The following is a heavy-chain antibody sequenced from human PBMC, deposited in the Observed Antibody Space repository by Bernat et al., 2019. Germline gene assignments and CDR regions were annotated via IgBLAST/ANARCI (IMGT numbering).Heavy chain of an antibody. CDR2: IQHDGSDE. V-gene: IGHV3-7*03. J-gene: IGHJ3*02. D-gene: IGHD2-2*01. CDR3: ARYCSDTSCTDAFDI. Sequence: EVQLVESGGGLIQPGGSLRLSCAASGFTVSSNYMSWVRQAPGKGLEWVANIQHDGSDEYYVDSVKGRFTISRDNAKNSLYLQMNSLRAEDTAVYYCARYCSDTSCTDAFDIWGQGTMVTVSS. CDR1: GFTVSSNY.